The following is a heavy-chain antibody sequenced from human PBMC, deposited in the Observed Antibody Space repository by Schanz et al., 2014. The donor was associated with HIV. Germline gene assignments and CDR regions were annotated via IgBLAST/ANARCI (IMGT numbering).Heavy chain of an antibody. Sequence: VQLVESGGGLVQPGRSLRLSCAASGFTFSSYAMHWVRQAPGKGLEWVAVISYDGSNKYYADSVKGRFTISRDNSKNTLYLQMNSLRAEDTAVYYCARALPDEWEPAAYFQHWGQGTLVIVSS. CDR2: ISYDGSNK. CDR1: GFTFSSYA. CDR3: ARALPDEWEPAAYFQH. D-gene: IGHD1-26*01. V-gene: IGHV3-30-3*01. J-gene: IGHJ1*01.